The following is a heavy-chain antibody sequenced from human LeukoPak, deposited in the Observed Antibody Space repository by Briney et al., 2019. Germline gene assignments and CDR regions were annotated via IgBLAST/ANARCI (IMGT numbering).Heavy chain of an antibody. V-gene: IGHV1-69*05. J-gene: IGHJ4*02. CDR2: IIPIFGTA. Sequence: ASVKVSCKASGGTFSSYAISWVRQAPGQGLEWMGRIIPIFGTANYAQKFQGRVTITTDESTSIAYMELSSLRSEDTAVYYCAGLGYYDSSGYGYWGQGTLVTVSS. D-gene: IGHD3-22*01. CDR1: GGTFSSYA. CDR3: AGLGYYDSSGYGY.